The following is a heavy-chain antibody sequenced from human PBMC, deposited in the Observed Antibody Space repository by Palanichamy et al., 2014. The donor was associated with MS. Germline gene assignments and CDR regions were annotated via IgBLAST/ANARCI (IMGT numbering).Heavy chain of an antibody. CDR3: ARGLWSSSRVGYYFDN. CDR2: INAGNGNT. CDR1: GYTFTDYA. V-gene: IGHV1-3*01. Sequence: QVQLVQSGAEVKKPGASVKVSCKASGYTFTDYAMNWVRQAPGQRLEWMGWINAGNGNTKYSQKFQGRATLTRDTSAGTAYMELSSLTSEDTAVYYCARGLWSSSRVGYYFDNWGQGTLVTVSS. D-gene: IGHD3-3*01. J-gene: IGHJ4*02.